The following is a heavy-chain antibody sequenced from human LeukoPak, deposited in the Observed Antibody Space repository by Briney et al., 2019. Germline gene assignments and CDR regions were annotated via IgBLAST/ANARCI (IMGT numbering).Heavy chain of an antibody. CDR1: GGSISSGSYY. D-gene: IGHD4-23*01. J-gene: IGHJ6*03. V-gene: IGHV4-61*02. Sequence: PSQTLSLTCTVSGGSISSGSYYWSWIRQPAGKGLEWIGRIYTSGSTNYNPFLKSRVTISVDTSKNQFSLKLSSVTAADTAMYYCAREVADYGGYYYYHYMDVWGKGTTVTISS. CDR3: AREVADYGGYYYYHYMDV. CDR2: IYTSGST.